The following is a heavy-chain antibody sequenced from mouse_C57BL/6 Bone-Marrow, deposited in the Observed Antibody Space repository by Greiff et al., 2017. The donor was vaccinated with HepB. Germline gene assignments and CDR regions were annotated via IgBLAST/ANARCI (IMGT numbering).Heavy chain of an antibody. V-gene: IGHV3-6*01. Sequence: EVKLMESGPGLVKPSQSLSLTCSVTGYSITSGYYWNWIRQFPGNKLEWMGYISYDGSNNYNPSLKNRISITRDTSKNQFFLKLNSVTTEDTATYYCALLTGTTWFAYWGQGTLVTVSA. J-gene: IGHJ3*01. CDR1: GYSITSGYY. D-gene: IGHD4-1*01. CDR2: ISYDGSN. CDR3: ALLTGTTWFAY.